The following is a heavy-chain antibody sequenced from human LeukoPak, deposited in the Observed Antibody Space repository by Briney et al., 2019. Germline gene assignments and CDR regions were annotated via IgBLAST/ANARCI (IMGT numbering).Heavy chain of an antibody. J-gene: IGHJ4*02. CDR1: GYSISGGFY. Sequence: PSETLSLTCAVSGYSISGGFYWDLIRQPPGKGLEWIGTIYHSGGTYYNPSLKSRVTISVDTSKNQFSLNLNSVTAADTAVYYCARQGPYCGGDCSNYFDFWGQGTLVTVYS. D-gene: IGHD2-21*01. V-gene: IGHV4-38-2*01. CDR2: IYHSGGT. CDR3: ARQGPYCGGDCSNYFDF.